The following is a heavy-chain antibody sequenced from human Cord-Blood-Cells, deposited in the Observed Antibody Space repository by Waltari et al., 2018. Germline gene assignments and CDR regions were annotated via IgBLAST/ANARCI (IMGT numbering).Heavy chain of an antibody. D-gene: IGHD1-26*01. V-gene: IGHV2-5*01. CDR3: ARTIVGATKGAFDI. Sequence: QITLKASGPTLVKPTQTLTLTCTFSGFSLSTSGVGLGWIRQPPGKALEWLALIYWNDDKRYSPSLKSRLTITKDTSKNQVVLTMTNMDPVDTATYYCARTIVGATKGAFDIWGQGTMVTVSS. CDR1: GFSLSTSGVG. J-gene: IGHJ3*02. CDR2: IYWNDDK.